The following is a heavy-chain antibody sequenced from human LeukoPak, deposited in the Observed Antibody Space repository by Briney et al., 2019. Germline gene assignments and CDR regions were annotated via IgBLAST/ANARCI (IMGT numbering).Heavy chain of an antibody. J-gene: IGHJ5*02. CDR3: AAQGRGYPYNWFDP. CDR2: IYYSGSN. V-gene: IGHV4-59*11. D-gene: IGHD3-22*01. CDR1: GRPISRHY. Sequence: SEPLSLTCTVSGRPISRHYWSWLRQPPGKALEGIGYIYYSGSNNYNPSLKSRVTISVDTSKNQFSLKLSSVTAADTAVYYCAAQGRGYPYNWFDPWGQGPLVTVSS.